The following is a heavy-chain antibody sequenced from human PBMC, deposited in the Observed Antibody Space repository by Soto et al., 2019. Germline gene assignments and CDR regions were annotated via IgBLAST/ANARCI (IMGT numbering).Heavy chain of an antibody. CDR3: ARLNGYCISTNCHGYYGMDV. D-gene: IGHD2-2*03. CDR1: GGFVSSSSYP. Sequence: SETLSLTCSVSGGFVSSSSYPWGWIRQSPGKGLEWIGTMYSSENTYYNPSLLSRVTISVDTSKNEFSLRLSSVTAADTAVYYCARLNGYCISTNCHGYYGMDVWGQGTTVTVSS. V-gene: IGHV4-39*01. J-gene: IGHJ6*02. CDR2: MYSSENT.